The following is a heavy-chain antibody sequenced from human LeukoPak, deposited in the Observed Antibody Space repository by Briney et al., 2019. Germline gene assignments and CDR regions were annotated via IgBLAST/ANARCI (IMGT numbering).Heavy chain of an antibody. CDR2: MNPNSGNT. Sequence: ASVNVSCKASGYTFTIYYIKWVQQATGQGLEGMEWMNPNSGNTGYAQKFQGRVTITRNTSISTDYMELTSLRSEDTAVYYCERGYCNSTRCHFDYWGQGIMVTVSS. CDR1: GYTFTIYY. V-gene: IGHV1-8*03. CDR3: ERGYCNSTRCHFDY. D-gene: IGHD2-2*01. J-gene: IGHJ4*02.